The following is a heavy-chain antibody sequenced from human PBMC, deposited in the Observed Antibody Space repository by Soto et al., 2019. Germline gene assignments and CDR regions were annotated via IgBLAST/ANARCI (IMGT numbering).Heavy chain of an antibody. CDR2: INSDGSST. Sequence: EVQLVESGGGLVQPGGSLRLSCAASGFTFSSYWMHWVRQAPGKGLVWVSRINSDGSSTSYAASVKGRFTISRDNAKNTLYLQMNSLRAEDTAVYYCARDCSSSWGYGMDVWGQGTTVTVSS. CDR1: GFTFSSYW. D-gene: IGHD6-13*01. J-gene: IGHJ6*02. CDR3: ARDCSSSWGYGMDV. V-gene: IGHV3-74*01.